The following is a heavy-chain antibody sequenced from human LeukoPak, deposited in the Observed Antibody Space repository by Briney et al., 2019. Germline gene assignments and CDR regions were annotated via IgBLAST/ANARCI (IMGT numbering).Heavy chain of an antibody. CDR1: GFTFSSYS. D-gene: IGHD2-2*02. CDR2: ISSSSSTI. CDR3: ARVGRYCSSTSCYRPPSWFDP. J-gene: IGHJ5*02. V-gene: IGHV3-48*01. Sequence: PGGSLRLSCAASGFTFSSYSMNWVRQAPGKGLEWVSYISSSSSTIYYADSVKGRFTISRDNAKNSLYLQMNSLRAEDTAAYYCARVGRYCSSTSCYRPPSWFDPWGQGTLVTVSS.